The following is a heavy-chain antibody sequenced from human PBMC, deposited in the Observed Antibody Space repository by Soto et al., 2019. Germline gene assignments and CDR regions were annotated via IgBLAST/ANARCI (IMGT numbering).Heavy chain of an antibody. CDR1: GYTFTNYY. V-gene: IGHV1-46*01. J-gene: IGHJ4*02. D-gene: IGHD1-1*01. Sequence: ASVKVSCKASGYTFTNYYMHWVRQAPGQGLEWMGMINPRGGRTTYPQKFQGRVTMTTDTSTSTIYMELSSLRSEDTAVYYCATDLGLERLDYWGQGTLVTVSS. CDR3: ATDLGLERLDY. CDR2: INPRGGRT.